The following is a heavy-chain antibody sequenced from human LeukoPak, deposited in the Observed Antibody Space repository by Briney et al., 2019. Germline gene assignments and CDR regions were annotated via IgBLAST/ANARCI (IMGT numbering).Heavy chain of an antibody. Sequence: ASVNVSCKASGYTFTGYYMHWLRQAPGQGLEWMGWINPNSGGANYAQKFLGRVTMTRATSISTAYMELSRLRSDDTAVYYCARDLWFGESAFDIWGQGTMVTVSS. CDR2: INPNSGGA. V-gene: IGHV1-2*02. CDR1: GYTFTGYY. D-gene: IGHD3-10*01. CDR3: ARDLWFGESAFDI. J-gene: IGHJ3*02.